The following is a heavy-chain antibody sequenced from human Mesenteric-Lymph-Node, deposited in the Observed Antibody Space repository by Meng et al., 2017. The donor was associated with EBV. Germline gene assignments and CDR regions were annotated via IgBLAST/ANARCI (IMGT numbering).Heavy chain of an antibody. CDR2: IFFGGST. J-gene: IGHJ4*02. D-gene: IGHD2/OR15-2a*01. Sequence: QGAPQASGAGLAQPSEHLSRTCTFSGGSVSSGLYYWSWIRQSPGKGLEWIGYIFFGGSTYYNPSLKNRVTISIDRSKNQFSVKLDSVTAADTAVYYCARETRERYFEFDYWGQGTLVTVSS. V-gene: IGHV4-61*01. CDR1: GGSVSSGLYY. CDR3: ARETRERYFEFDY.